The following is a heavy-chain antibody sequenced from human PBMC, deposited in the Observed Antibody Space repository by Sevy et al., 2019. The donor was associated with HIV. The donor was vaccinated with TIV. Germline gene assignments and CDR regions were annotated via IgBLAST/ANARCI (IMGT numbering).Heavy chain of an antibody. J-gene: IGHJ4*02. CDR3: ARRPDTILRGGFDR. D-gene: IGHD5-18*01. CDR2: IYDSGST. V-gene: IGHV4-30-4*01. Sequence: SETLSLTCTVSGSSIRGSPHYWSWIRQAPGKGLEWIGYIYDSGSTFYSPSLESRVSMSVDTSKNQFSLRLSSVTAADTAVYYYARRPDTILRGGFDRWGQGTLVTVSS. CDR1: GSSIRGSPHY.